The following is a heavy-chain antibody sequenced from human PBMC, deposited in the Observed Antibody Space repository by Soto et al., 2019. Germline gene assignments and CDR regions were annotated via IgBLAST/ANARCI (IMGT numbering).Heavy chain of an antibody. J-gene: IGHJ6*02. Sequence: EVQLVQSGAEGKKPGESLKISCKGSGYSFTSYWINWVRQMPGKGLEWMGIIYPGDSDTRYSPSFQGKVTISADKSIDTAYLQWRSLKASDTAVYYCARHHGSPGSYFGLDVWGQGTTVTVSS. D-gene: IGHD6-13*01. CDR1: GYSFTSYW. CDR2: IYPGDSDT. CDR3: ARHHGSPGSYFGLDV. V-gene: IGHV5-51*01.